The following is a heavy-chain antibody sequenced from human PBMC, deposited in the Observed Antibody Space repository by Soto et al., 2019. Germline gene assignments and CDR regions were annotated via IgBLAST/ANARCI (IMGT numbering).Heavy chain of an antibody. CDR1: GFSFSNYW. CDR3: ARDTGGACIGGACYAGAGWFDP. V-gene: IGHV3-7*01. J-gene: IGHJ5*02. CDR2: IRRDGGEK. D-gene: IGHD2-15*01. Sequence: SLRLSCAASGFSFSNYWMSWVRQAPGKGLEWVANIRRDGGEKFHLDSVKGRFTISRDNAKNLLYLQMDSLRVEDTAVYYCARDTGGACIGGACYAGAGWFDPWGRGTLVTVSS.